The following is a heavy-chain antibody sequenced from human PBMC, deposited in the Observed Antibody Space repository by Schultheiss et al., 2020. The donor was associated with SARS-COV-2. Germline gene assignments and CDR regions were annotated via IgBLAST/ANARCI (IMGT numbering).Heavy chain of an antibody. J-gene: IGHJ6*02. CDR1: GGTFSSYA. D-gene: IGHD5-12*01. V-gene: IGHV1-69*13. CDR2: IIPFFGAT. CDR3: ARSPPGYSGYDIRYGMDV. Sequence: SVKVSCKASGGTFSSYAISWVRQGHGQGLEWMGGIIPFFGATQYAQKFQGRVTITADESTSTAYMELSSLRSEDTAVYYCARSPPGYSGYDIRYGMDVWGQGTTVTVSS.